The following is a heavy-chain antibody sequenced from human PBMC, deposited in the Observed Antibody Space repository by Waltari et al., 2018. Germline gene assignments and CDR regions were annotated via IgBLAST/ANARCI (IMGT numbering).Heavy chain of an antibody. CDR1: GFTFGHSA. J-gene: IGHJ3*02. Sequence: EVQLLESGGGLVQPGGSLRLSCAASGFTFGHSALSWVRQAPGKVVDWSSGISGSSSSTYYADSGKCRFTISRDNSKNTLYLQMNSLRVEDTAVYFCAKVEGGIVTRYYALDIWGQGTMVTVSS. V-gene: IGHV3-23*01. CDR2: ISGSSSST. CDR3: AKVEGGIVTRYYALDI. D-gene: IGHD3-16*02.